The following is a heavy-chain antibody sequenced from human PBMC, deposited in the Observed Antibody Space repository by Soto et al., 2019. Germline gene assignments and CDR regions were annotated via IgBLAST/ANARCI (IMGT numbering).Heavy chain of an antibody. V-gene: IGHV3-21*01. D-gene: IGHD6-19*01. CDR1: GFPFSNYS. J-gene: IGHJ4*02. Sequence: PGGSLRLSCAASGFPFSNYSMNWVRQAPGKGLEWVSSISGGSSYIYYADSVKGRFTISRDNAKNSLSLQMNSLRAEDTAVYFCARDPIPVPMYYFDYWGQGSLVTVSS. CDR2: ISGGSSYI. CDR3: ARDPIPVPMYYFDY.